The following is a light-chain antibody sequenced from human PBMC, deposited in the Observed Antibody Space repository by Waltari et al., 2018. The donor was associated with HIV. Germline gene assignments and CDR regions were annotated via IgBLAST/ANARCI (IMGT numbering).Light chain of an antibody. CDR3: SSYSRGALL. V-gene: IGLV2-14*01. CDR2: EVS. J-gene: IGLJ2*01. Sequence: QSVLTQPASVSGSPGQSLTLSCTGTTHDIGSYNSFSWYQQSPDKAPKLIIYEVSNRPSGVSSRFSGSKSGNTASLTISGLQAEDEAYYHCSSYSRGALLFGGGTKVTVL. CDR1: THDIGSYNS.